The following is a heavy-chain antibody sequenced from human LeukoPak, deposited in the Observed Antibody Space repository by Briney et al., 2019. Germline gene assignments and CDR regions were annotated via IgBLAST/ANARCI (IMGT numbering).Heavy chain of an antibody. Sequence: SETLSLTCAVYGGSFSDYYWSWIRQPPGKGLEGIGEINHSGSTNYNPSLKSRVTISVDTSKNQFSLKLSSVTAADTAVYYCAKGDPSYYYGLDLWGRGTLVTVSS. J-gene: IGHJ2*01. CDR3: AKGDPSYYYGLDL. D-gene: IGHD3-10*01. V-gene: IGHV4-34*01. CDR2: INHSGST. CDR1: GGSFSDYY.